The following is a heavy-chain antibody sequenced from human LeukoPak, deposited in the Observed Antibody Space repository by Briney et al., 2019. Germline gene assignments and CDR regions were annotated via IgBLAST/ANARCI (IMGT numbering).Heavy chain of an antibody. CDR2: IYYSGST. J-gene: IGHJ6*03. CDR3: ARRAGTMAGQSGYYYYYMDV. D-gene: IGHD4/OR15-4a*01. CDR1: GASVSGSSYY. Sequence: SETLSLTCAVSGASVSGSSYYWSWIRQPPGKGLEWIGYIYYSGSTNYNPSLKSRVTISVDTSKNQFSLKLSSVTAADTAVYYCARRAGTMAGQSGYYYYYMDVWGKGTTVTISS. V-gene: IGHV4-61*01.